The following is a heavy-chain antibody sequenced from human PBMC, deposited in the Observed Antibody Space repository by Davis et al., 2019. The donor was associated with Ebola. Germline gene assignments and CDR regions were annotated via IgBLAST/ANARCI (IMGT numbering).Heavy chain of an antibody. J-gene: IGHJ4*02. CDR1: GGSFSGYY. Sequence: PSETLSLTCAVYGGSFSGYYWSWIRQPPGKGLEWIGEINHSGSTNYNPSLKSRVTISVDTSKNQFSLKLSSVTAADTAVYYCARGSRVKLDYWGQGTLVTVSS. CDR2: INHSGST. CDR3: ARGSRVKLDY. D-gene: IGHD3-10*01. V-gene: IGHV4-34*01.